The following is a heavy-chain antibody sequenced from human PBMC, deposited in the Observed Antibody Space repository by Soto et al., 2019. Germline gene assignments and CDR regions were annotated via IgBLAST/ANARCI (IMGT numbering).Heavy chain of an antibody. CDR1: GYIFVNYG. J-gene: IGHJ6*02. D-gene: IGHD3-16*01. CDR3: AMVDNYVAPTPQDV. V-gene: IGHV1-18*01. CDR2: ISPYTADT. Sequence: QVQLVQSGDEMKKPGASVRVACKASGYIFVNYGSAWVRQAPGQGLEWMGWISPYTADTHSASKVQGRLTMTTDTSTSTAYMDLGSLTSDDTAVYYCAMVDNYVAPTPQDVWGQGTTVTVSS.